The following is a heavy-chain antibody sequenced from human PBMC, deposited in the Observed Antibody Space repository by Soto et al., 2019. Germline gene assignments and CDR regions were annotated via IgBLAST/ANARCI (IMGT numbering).Heavy chain of an antibody. D-gene: IGHD3-3*01. Sequence: ASVKVSCKASGYTFTSYGISWVRQAPGQGLEWMGWISAYNGNTNYAQKLQGRVTMTTDTSTSTAYMELRSLRSDDTAVYYRARDVAIFGVVITPVRYFDYWGQGTLVTVSS. CDR2: ISAYNGNT. J-gene: IGHJ4*02. V-gene: IGHV1-18*01. CDR1: GYTFTSYG. CDR3: ARDVAIFGVVITPVRYFDY.